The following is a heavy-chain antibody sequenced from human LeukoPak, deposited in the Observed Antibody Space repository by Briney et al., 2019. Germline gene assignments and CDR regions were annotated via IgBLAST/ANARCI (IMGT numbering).Heavy chain of an antibody. CDR3: AARSSGDPYF. V-gene: IGHV3-7*03. CDR1: GLTLSNYW. Sequence: GGSLRLSCTASGLTLSNYWMIWVRQAPGKGLQWVAKIKQDGSEKYYVDSVKGRFTISRDNAENSLYLQMNSLRVEDTAVYYCAARSSGDPYFWGQGTLVTVSS. D-gene: IGHD1-26*01. J-gene: IGHJ4*02. CDR2: IKQDGSEK.